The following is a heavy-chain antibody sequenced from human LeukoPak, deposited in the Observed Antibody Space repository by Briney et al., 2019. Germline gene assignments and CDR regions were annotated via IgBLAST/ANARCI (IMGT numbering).Heavy chain of an antibody. V-gene: IGHV1-18*01. J-gene: IGHJ5*02. Sequence: ASVKVSCKASGYTFTRYGISWLRQAPGQGLEWMGWISAYNGNTNYAQTLQGRVTMTTDTSTSTAYMELRSLRSDDTAVYYCARGHDSDLYNCFEPWGQGTLVTVSS. D-gene: IGHD3-16*02. CDR2: ISAYNGNT. CDR3: ARGHDSDLYNCFEP. CDR1: GYTFTRYG.